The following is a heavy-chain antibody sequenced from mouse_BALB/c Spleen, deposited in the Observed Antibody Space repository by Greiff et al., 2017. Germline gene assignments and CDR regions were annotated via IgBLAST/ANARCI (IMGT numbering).Heavy chain of an antibody. V-gene: IGHV3-2*02. CDR1: GYSITSDYA. CDR3: ARGYGGMDY. CDR2: ISYSGST. D-gene: IGHD2-14*01. J-gene: IGHJ4*01. Sequence: EVKVEESGPGLVKPSQSLSLTCTVTGYSITSDYAWNWIRQFPGNKLEWMGYISYSGSTSYNPSLKSRISITRDTSKNQFFLQLNSVTTEDTATYYCARGYGGMDYWGQGTSVTVSS.